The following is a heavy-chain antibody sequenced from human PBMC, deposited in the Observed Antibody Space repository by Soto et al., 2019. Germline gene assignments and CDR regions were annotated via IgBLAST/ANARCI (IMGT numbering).Heavy chain of an antibody. CDR1: GGTFSSYA. D-gene: IGHD2-2*02. J-gene: IGHJ4*02. Sequence: QVQLVQSGAEVKKPGSSVKVSCKASGGTFSSYAISWVRQAPGQGPEWMGGIIPIFGTANYAQKFQGRVTITADKSTSTAYMELSSLRSEDTAVYYCASPPTYCSSTSCYTYYFDYWGQGTLVTVSS. CDR2: IIPIFGTA. CDR3: ASPPTYCSSTSCYTYYFDY. V-gene: IGHV1-69*06.